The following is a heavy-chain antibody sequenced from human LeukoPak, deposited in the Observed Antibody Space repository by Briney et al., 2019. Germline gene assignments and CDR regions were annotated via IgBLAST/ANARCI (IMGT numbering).Heavy chain of an antibody. Sequence: PSETLSLTCAVSGGAISGYHWSGIRQPAGKGREWMGRISGSGSTDYNPSLKSRVTMSVDTSKNQFSLKLNSVTAADTAVYYCAREGRSSTPGYWGQGTLVTVSS. V-gene: IGHV4-4*07. CDR3: AREGRSSTPGY. CDR1: GGAISGYH. D-gene: IGHD2-15*01. CDR2: ISGSGST. J-gene: IGHJ4*02.